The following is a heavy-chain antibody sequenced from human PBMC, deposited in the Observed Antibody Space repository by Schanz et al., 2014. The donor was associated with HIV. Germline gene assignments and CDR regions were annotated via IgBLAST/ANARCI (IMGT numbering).Heavy chain of an antibody. D-gene: IGHD6-6*01. Sequence: QVQLVQSGAEVKKPGASVKVSCKASGYTFTNYGISWVRQAPGQGLEWMGWISAYNGNTNYAQKLQGRVTMTTDTSTSTAYMELRSLRSDDTAVYYCARARAKIEGRPVGNWFDPWGQGTLVTVSS. CDR3: ARARAKIEGRPVGNWFDP. J-gene: IGHJ5*02. CDR1: GYTFTNYG. CDR2: ISAYNGNT. V-gene: IGHV1-18*01.